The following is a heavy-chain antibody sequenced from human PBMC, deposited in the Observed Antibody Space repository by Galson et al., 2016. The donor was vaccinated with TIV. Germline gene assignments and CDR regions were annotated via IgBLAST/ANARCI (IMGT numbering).Heavy chain of an antibody. CDR3: AREAVGAVKYFDN. D-gene: IGHD4-23*01. Sequence: SVKVSCKASGYMFSSHAMHWVRQAPGQRLEWMGWINAGNGNTKHSQNSQGRVTITRDTSATTTYMELRSLRSEDMAVYYCAREAVGAVKYFDNWGQGTLVTVSS. J-gene: IGHJ4*02. V-gene: IGHV1-3*01. CDR1: GYMFSSHA. CDR2: INAGNGNT.